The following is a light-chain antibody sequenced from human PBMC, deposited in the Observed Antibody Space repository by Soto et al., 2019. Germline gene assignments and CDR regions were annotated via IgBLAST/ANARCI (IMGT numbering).Light chain of an antibody. V-gene: IGLV2-14*01. J-gene: IGLJ3*02. CDR1: SSDVGSYNY. CDR2: EVN. Sequence: QSALTQPASVSGSPGQSITISCTGTSSDVGSYNYVSWYQQHPVEAPKLLIYEVNKRPSGVSHRFSGSKSGNTASLTISGLQAEDEADYYSSSHTTSSTWVFGGGTKLTVL. CDR3: SSHTTSSTWV.